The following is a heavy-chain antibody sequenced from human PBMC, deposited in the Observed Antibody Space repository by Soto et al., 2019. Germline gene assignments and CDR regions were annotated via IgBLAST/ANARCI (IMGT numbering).Heavy chain of an antibody. D-gene: IGHD3-22*01. Sequence: GGSLRLSCAASGFTFSSYEMNWVRQAPGKGLEWVSAITATGDRTYYADSVTGRFTISRDNSKKTHYLQMTSLRAEDTAIYYCATMNGYFEYWGQGTPVTDSS. J-gene: IGHJ4*02. CDR1: GFTFSSYE. CDR3: ATMNGYFEY. CDR2: ITATGDRT. V-gene: IGHV3-23*01.